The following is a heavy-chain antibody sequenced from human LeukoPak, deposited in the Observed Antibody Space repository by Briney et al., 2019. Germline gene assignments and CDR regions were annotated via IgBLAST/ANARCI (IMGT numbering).Heavy chain of an antibody. CDR3: ARQGIAVGLAFDI. Sequence: PSETLSLTCTVSGGSISSSGYYWGWIRQPPGKGLEWIGSIYYSGSTYYNPSLKSRVTISVDTSKNQFSLKLSSVTAADTAVYYCARQGIAVGLAFDIWGQGTMVTVSS. D-gene: IGHD6-19*01. J-gene: IGHJ3*02. V-gene: IGHV4-39*01. CDR1: GGSISSSGYY. CDR2: IYYSGST.